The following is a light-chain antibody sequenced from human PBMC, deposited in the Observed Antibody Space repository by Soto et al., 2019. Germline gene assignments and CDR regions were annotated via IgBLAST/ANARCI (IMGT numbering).Light chain of an antibody. Sequence: QSALTQPPSASGSPGQSVTISCTGTSSDVGAYNYVSWYQQHAGKAPKLVIYEVTKRPSGVPDRFSGSKSANTASLTVSGLQYEDEDDYHCSSFASSNTWVFGGGTKLTVL. V-gene: IGLV2-8*01. CDR2: EVT. CDR3: SSFASSNTWV. J-gene: IGLJ3*02. CDR1: SSDVGAYNY.